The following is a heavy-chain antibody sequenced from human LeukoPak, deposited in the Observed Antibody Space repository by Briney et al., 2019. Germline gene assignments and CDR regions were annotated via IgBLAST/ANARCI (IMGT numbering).Heavy chain of an antibody. V-gene: IGHV3-48*01. CDR3: ARGSTYYDSGGQVPFDY. CDR1: GFTFSTYS. CDR2: ISSSSSTI. J-gene: IGHJ4*02. D-gene: IGHD3-22*01. Sequence: GGSLGLSCAASGFTFSTYSMNWVRQAPGKGLEWVSYISSSSSTIYYADSVKGRFTISRDNAKNSLYLQMNSLRAEDTAVYYCARGSTYYDSGGQVPFDYWGQGTLVTVSS.